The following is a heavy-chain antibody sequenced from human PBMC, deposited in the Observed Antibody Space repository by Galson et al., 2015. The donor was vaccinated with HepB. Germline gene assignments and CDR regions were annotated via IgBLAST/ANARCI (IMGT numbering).Heavy chain of an antibody. CDR2: LWSDGTNE. D-gene: IGHD5-24*01. CDR1: RFTFSAYG. CDR3: ARNTLQSFDY. J-gene: IGHJ4*02. V-gene: IGHV3-33*01. Sequence: SLRLSCAASRFTFSAYGMHWVRQAPGKGLEWVAMLWSDGTNEYYADSVKGRFSISRDNSKNTLYLQMNRLRVEDTGVYYCARNTLQSFDYWGQGTLVTVSS.